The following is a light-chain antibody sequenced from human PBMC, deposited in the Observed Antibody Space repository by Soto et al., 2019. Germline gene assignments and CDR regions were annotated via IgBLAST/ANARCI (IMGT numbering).Light chain of an antibody. CDR1: QSVSSD. CDR2: GAS. J-gene: IGKJ1*01. Sequence: EFLLTQSPATVSVSPGERVTLSCRASQSVSSDLAWYQQKPGQAPRLLIYGASSRATGIPDRFSGSGSGTDFTLTISRLEPEDFAVYYCQQYGSSPRTFGQGTKVHIK. CDR3: QQYGSSPRT. V-gene: IGKV3-20*01.